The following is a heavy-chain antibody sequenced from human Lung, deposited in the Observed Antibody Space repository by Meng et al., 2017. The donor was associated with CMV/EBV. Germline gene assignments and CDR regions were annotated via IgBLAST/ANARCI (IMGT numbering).Heavy chain of an antibody. V-gene: IGHV3-23*01. CDR1: GFTFSSYA. CDR3: ARAPIPYYGMDV. J-gene: IGHJ6*02. Sequence: ETLSLTCAASGFTFSSYAMSWVRQAPGKGLEWVSAISGSGGSTYYADSVKGRFTISRDNSKNTLYLQMNSLRAEDTAVYYCARAPIPYYGMDVWGQGTTVTVSS. CDR2: ISGSGGST.